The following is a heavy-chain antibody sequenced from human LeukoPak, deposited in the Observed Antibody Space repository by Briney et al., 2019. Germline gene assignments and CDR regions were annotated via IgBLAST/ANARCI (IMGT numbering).Heavy chain of an antibody. J-gene: IGHJ4*02. V-gene: IGHV3-7*01. CDR2: IKQDASEK. Sequence: SGGSLRLSCAASGFTFSNYWMSWVRQAPGKGLEWVANIKQDASEKYYVDSVKSRFTSSRDNAKNSLYLQMNSLGAEDTAVFYCARGSLREGIVATIFAYWGQGTLVTVSS. CDR3: ARGSLREGIVATIFAY. CDR1: GFTFSNYW. D-gene: IGHD5-12*01.